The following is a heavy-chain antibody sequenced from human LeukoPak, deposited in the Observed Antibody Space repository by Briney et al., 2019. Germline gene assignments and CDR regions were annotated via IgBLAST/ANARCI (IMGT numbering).Heavy chain of an antibody. Sequence: ASVKVSCKASGGTFSSYAISWVRQAPGQGLEWMGGIIPIFGTANYAQKFQGRVTITADESTSTAYMELSSLRSEDTAVYYCAKDHPPNYYDRLLVFQHWGQGTLVTVSS. V-gene: IGHV1-69*13. CDR3: AKDHPPNYYDRLLVFQH. CDR1: GGTFSSYA. J-gene: IGHJ1*01. CDR2: IIPIFGTA. D-gene: IGHD3-22*01.